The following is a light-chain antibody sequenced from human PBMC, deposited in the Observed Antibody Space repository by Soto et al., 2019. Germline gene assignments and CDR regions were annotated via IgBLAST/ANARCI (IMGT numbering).Light chain of an antibody. CDR3: QQYGGSPMYT. V-gene: IGKV3-20*01. CDR2: GAS. CDR1: QSVSSSY. Sequence: EIVLTQSPGTLSLSPGERATLSCRASQSVSSSYLAWYQQKPGQAPSLLIYGASNRATGIPDRFSGSGSGTDFALPSSRLEPEDCAVDYCQQYGGSPMYTFSQGIKLEIK. J-gene: IGKJ2*01.